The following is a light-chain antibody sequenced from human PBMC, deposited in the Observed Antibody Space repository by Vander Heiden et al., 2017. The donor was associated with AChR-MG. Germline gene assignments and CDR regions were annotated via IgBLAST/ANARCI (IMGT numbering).Light chain of an antibody. V-gene: IGKV3-15*01. Sequence: EIVMTQSPATLSVSPGERATLSCRASQSVSSNLAWYQQKPGQIPRHLIYGASTRATGIPASFSGSGSGTEFTLTISSLQSEDFAVYYCQQYNKWPLTFGGGTKVEIK. CDR2: GAS. CDR1: QSVSSN. J-gene: IGKJ4*01. CDR3: QQYNKWPLT.